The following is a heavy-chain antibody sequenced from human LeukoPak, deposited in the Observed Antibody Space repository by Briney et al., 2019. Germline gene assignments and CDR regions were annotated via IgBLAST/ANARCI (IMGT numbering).Heavy chain of an antibody. J-gene: IGHJ4*02. CDR2: IYSGGST. CDR1: GFTVSSNY. Sequence: QPGGSLRLSCAASGFTVSSNYMSWVRQAPGKGLEWVSVIYSGGSTYYADSVKGRFTISRDNSKNTLYLQMNSLRAEDTAVYYCARDPPIYYDSSANHWAGGYWGQGTLVTVSS. CDR3: ARDPPIYYDSSANHWAGGY. V-gene: IGHV3-66*01. D-gene: IGHD3-22*01.